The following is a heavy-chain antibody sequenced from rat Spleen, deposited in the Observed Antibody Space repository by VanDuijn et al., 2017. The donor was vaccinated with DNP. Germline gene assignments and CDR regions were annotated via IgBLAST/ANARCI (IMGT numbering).Heavy chain of an antibody. CDR1: GFTFSNYD. Sequence: EVQLVESGGGLVQPGRSMKLSCAASGFTFSNYDMAWVRQAPKKGLEWVATITYDGSTTYYRGSVKGRFTISRDNAKSTLYLQRDSLRSEDTATYYCARHELYTTDYYYNGWYFDFWGPATMVTVSS. V-gene: IGHV5-7*01. CDR2: ITYDGSTT. D-gene: IGHD1-6*01. J-gene: IGHJ1*01. CDR3: ARHELYTTDYYYNGWYFDF.